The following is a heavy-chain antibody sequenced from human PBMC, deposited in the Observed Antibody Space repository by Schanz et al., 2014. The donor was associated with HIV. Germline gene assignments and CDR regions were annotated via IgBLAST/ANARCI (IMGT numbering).Heavy chain of an antibody. V-gene: IGHV3-33*08. Sequence: VQLVESGGGLVQPGGSLRLSCAASGFTFSSYAMSWVRQAPGKGLEWVAVIWYDGSNKYYADSVKGRFTISRDNFKNTLYLQMNSLRAEDTAVYFCARDVAGCSGTSCYSDAFDVWGQGTKVTVSS. J-gene: IGHJ3*01. CDR2: IWYDGSNK. CDR3: ARDVAGCSGTSCYSDAFDV. D-gene: IGHD2-2*01. CDR1: GFTFSSYA.